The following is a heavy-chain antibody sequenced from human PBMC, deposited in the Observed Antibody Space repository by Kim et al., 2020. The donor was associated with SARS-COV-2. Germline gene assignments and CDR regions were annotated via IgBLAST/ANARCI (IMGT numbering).Heavy chain of an antibody. J-gene: IGHJ4*01. CDR3: ARDPGFVDTAMVLFY. CDR1: GGSISSSSYY. Sequence: SETLSLTCTVSGGSISSSSYYWGWIRQPPGKGLEWIGSIYYSGSTYYNPSLKSRVTISVDTSKNQFSLKLSSVTAADTAVYYCARDPGFVDTAMVLFYWG. CDR2: IYYSGST. V-gene: IGHV4-39*07. D-gene: IGHD5-18*01.